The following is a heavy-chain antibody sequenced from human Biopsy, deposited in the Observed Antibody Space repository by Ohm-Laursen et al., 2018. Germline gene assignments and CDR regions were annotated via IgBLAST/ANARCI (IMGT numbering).Heavy chain of an antibody. CDR1: GYSFTSYY. J-gene: IGHJ4*02. D-gene: IGHD6-19*01. V-gene: IGHV1-46*01. Sequence: SVKVSCKASGYSFTSYYMHWVRQAPGQGLEWMGMINPSGSTTSYPQIFQGRVTMTRDTSKSTVYMELSSLRSANTAVYFCARNTGWYGDLYYFDYWGQGTLVTVSS. CDR3: ARNTGWYGDLYYFDY. CDR2: INPSGSTT.